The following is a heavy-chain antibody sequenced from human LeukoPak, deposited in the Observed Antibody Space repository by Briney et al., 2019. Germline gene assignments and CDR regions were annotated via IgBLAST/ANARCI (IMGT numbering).Heavy chain of an antibody. D-gene: IGHD3-10*01. CDR1: GFTFDDYA. CDR3: AKDRTYYYNSGTYFDL. Sequence: GGSLRPSCAASGFTFDDYAMHWVRLRPGKGPEWVSGIDWSSGDIAYAESVKGRFTISRDNAKNSLYLQMHSLRSEDTAFYYCAKDRTYYYNSGTYFDLWGRGTLVTVSS. J-gene: IGHJ2*01. V-gene: IGHV3-9*01. CDR2: IDWSSGDI.